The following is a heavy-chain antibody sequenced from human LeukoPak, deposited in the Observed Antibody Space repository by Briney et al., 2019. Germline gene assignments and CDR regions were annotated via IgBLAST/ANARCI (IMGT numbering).Heavy chain of an antibody. CDR1: GYTFTGYY. D-gene: IGHD3-16*02. V-gene: IGHV1-2*02. Sequence: ASVKVSCKASGYTFTGYYIHWVRQAPGQGLEWMGWINPNSGGTNYALKFEGRVTMTRDTSISTAYMELSRLRSDDTAVYYCAAERDPGVPYRQAGWFDPWGQGTLVTVSS. CDR2: INPNSGGT. J-gene: IGHJ5*02. CDR3: AAERDPGVPYRQAGWFDP.